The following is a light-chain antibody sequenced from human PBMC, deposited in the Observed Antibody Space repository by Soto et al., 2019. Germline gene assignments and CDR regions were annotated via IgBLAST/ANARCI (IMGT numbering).Light chain of an antibody. V-gene: IGLV2-11*01. CDR2: DVT. CDR3: CSYAGSNIYG. CDR1: STDVGGYDS. Sequence: QSVLTQPPSVSGSPGQSVSISCTGTSTDVGGYDSVSWYQQHPGKAPKLMVYDVTKRPSGVPDRFSGSKSGNTASLTITGLQAEDEADYYCCSYAGSNIYGFGSGTRSPS. J-gene: IGLJ1*01.